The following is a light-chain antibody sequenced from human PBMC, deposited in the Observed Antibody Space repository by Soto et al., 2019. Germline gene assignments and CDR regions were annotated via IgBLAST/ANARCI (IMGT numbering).Light chain of an antibody. CDR2: DVG. J-gene: IGLJ1*01. CDR3: ASYISSSTSYV. CDR1: SSDVGGYNY. V-gene: IGLV2-14*01. Sequence: QSALTQPASVSGSPGQSIAISCTGTSSDVGGYNYVSWYQQHPGKAPKLMIYDVGNRPSGVSNRFSGSKSGNTASLTISGLQAEDESDYYCASYISSSTSYVFGTGTKVTVL.